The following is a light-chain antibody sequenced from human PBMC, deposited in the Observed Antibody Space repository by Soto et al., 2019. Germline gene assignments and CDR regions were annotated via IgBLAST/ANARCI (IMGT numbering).Light chain of an antibody. J-gene: IGLJ1*01. CDR1: SSNIEIFP. CDR2: DSK. Sequence: QSVLMQPPSVSAAPGQTVTISCSGRSSNIEIFPVSWFQQLPGTAPKLLIYDSKKRPSGIPDRFSGSQSGTSATLGITGLQTGDEADYYCAVWDNSLSGGRYVFATGTKVTVL. CDR3: AVWDNSLSGGRYV. V-gene: IGLV1-51*01.